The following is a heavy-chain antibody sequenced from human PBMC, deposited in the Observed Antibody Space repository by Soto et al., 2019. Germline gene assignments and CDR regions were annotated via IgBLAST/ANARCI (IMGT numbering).Heavy chain of an antibody. Sequence: EVQLVESGGGLVQPGGSLRLSCAASGFTFSSYSMNWVRQAPGKGLEWVSYISSSSSTIYYADSVKGRFTISRDNAKNSLYLQMHSLSDEDTAVYYCARERAVGIAVALNWFDPWGQGTLVPVSS. CDR1: GFTFSSYS. J-gene: IGHJ5*02. CDR3: ARERAVGIAVALNWFDP. V-gene: IGHV3-48*02. D-gene: IGHD6-19*01. CDR2: ISSSSSTI.